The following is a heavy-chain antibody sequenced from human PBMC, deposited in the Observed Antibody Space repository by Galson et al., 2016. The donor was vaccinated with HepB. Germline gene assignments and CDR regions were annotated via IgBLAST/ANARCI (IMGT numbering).Heavy chain of an antibody. CDR3: AKDHKDSSGFRPCDY. Sequence: SLRLSCAASGFTFSSYDMGWVRQAPGKGLEWVSTTSDSGSRTYYADSVKGRLTISRDNTNNMLYLQMNSLRAEDTALYYCAKDHKDSSGFRPCDYWGQGTLVTVSS. D-gene: IGHD3-22*01. CDR1: GFTFSSYD. J-gene: IGHJ4*02. V-gene: IGHV3-23*01. CDR2: TSDSGSRT.